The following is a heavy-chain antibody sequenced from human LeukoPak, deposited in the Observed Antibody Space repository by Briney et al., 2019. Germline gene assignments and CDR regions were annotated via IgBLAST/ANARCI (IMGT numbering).Heavy chain of an antibody. CDR3: ARANGYDILNGYYLGDAFDI. D-gene: IGHD3-9*01. Sequence: PGGSLRLSCAASGFTFSSYSMNWVRQAPGKGLEWVSYISSSSSTIYYADSVKGRFTISRDNAKNSLYLQMNSLRAEDTAVYYCARANGYDILNGYYLGDAFDIWGQGTMVTVSS. CDR2: ISSSSSTI. J-gene: IGHJ3*02. V-gene: IGHV3-48*01. CDR1: GFTFSSYS.